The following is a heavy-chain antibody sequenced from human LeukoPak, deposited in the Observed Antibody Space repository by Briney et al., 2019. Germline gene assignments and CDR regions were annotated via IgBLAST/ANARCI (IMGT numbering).Heavy chain of an antibody. CDR3: AKSSGERYFDWLLDY. J-gene: IGHJ4*02. Sequence: SGGSLRLSCAASGFTFSSYAMSWVRQAPGKGLEWVSAMSGSGGSTYYADSVKGRFTISRDNSKNTLYLQMNSLRAEDTAVYYCAKSSGERYFDWLLDYWGQGTLVTVSS. V-gene: IGHV3-23*01. D-gene: IGHD3-9*01. CDR2: MSGSGGST. CDR1: GFTFSSYA.